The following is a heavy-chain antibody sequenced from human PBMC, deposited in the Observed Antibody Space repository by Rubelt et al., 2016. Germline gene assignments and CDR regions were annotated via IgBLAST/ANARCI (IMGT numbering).Heavy chain of an antibody. CDR3: AEVNYDFWSGYSSFDF. CDR2: IYSDGDT. J-gene: IGHJ4*02. D-gene: IGHD3-3*01. CDR1: GFTFSNAW. V-gene: IGHV3-66*01. Sequence: EVQLVESGGGLVKPGGSLRLSCAASGFTFSNAWMNWVRQAPGKGLEWVSAIYSDGDTYYADSVKGRFSISRDNSKNTLSLQMNSLRAEDTALYYCAEVNYDFWSGYSSFDFWGQGTLVTVSS.